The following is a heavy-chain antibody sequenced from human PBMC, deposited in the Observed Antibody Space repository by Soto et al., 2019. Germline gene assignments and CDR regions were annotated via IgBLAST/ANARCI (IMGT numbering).Heavy chain of an antibody. Sequence: QVQLQESGPGLVKPSETLSLTCTVSGGSISGYYWSWIRQPPGKGLQWIGYIYSSGSTNYNPSLKSRVPISVDTSKNQFSLNLSSVTAADTAVYYCARQRRDFDYWGQGSLVTVSS. CDR1: GGSISGYY. CDR2: IYSSGST. J-gene: IGHJ4*02. CDR3: ARQRRDFDY. V-gene: IGHV4-59*08.